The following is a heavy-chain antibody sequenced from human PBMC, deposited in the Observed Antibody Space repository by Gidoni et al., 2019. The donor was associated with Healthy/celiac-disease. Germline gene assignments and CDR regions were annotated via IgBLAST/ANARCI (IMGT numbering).Heavy chain of an antibody. Sequence: EVQLVESGGGLVQPGGSLRLSCAASGFTFSSYWMSWVRQVPGKGLEWVANIKQDGSEKYYVDSVKGRFTISRDNAKNSLYLQMNSLRAEDTAVYYCAREASSGREGFDYWGQGTLVTVSS. CDR2: IKQDGSEK. CDR3: AREASSGREGFDY. V-gene: IGHV3-7*03. J-gene: IGHJ4*02. CDR1: GFTFSSYW. D-gene: IGHD6-19*01.